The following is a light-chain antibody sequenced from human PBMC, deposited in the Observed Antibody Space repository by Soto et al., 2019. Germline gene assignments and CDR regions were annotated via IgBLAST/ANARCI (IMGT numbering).Light chain of an antibody. CDR2: GAS. CDR1: QSVSSY. CDR3: RQYGSSSVT. Sequence: EIVLTQSPATLSLSPGERATLSCRASQSVSSYLAWYQQKPGQAPRLLIYGASTRATGIPARFSGSGSGTEFTLTISRLEPEDFAVHYCRQYGSSSVTFGQGTRLEI. J-gene: IGKJ5*01. V-gene: IGKV3-20*01.